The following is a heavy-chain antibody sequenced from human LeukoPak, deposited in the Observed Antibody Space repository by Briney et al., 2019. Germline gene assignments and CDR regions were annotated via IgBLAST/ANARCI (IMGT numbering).Heavy chain of an antibody. CDR2: ISYDGSNK. J-gene: IGHJ4*02. V-gene: IGHV3-30-3*01. Sequence: GGSLRLSCAASGFTFSSYAMHWVRQAPGKGLEWVAVISYDGSNKYYADSVKGRFTISRDNSKNTLYLQMNSLRAEDTAVYYCAKDEDSYDPYYFDYWGQGTLVTVSS. D-gene: IGHD5-12*01. CDR1: GFTFSSYA. CDR3: AKDEDSYDPYYFDY.